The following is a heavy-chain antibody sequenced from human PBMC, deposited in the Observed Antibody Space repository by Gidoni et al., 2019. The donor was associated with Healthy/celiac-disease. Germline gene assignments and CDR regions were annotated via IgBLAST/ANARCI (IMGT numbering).Heavy chain of an antibody. CDR2: ISYDGSNK. CDR1: GFTFSSYA. CDR3: ARDGYNLLYAFDI. J-gene: IGHJ3*02. Sequence: QVQLVESGGGVVQPGGSLRLSCAASGFTFSSYAMHWVRQAPGKGLGWVAVISYDGSNKYYADSVKGRFTISRDNSKNTLYLQMNSLRAEDTAVYYCARDGYNLLYAFDIWGQGTMVTVSS. D-gene: IGHD5-12*01. V-gene: IGHV3-30-3*01.